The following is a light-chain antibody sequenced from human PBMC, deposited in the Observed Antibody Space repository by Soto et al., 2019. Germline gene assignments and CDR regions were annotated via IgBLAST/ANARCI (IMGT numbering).Light chain of an antibody. CDR2: GAS. Sequence: EIVLTQCPATLSLSPGERATLSCRASQSVSSYLAWYQQKPGQAPRLLIYGASSRATGIPDRFSGSGSGTDFTLTISRLEPEDFAVYYCQHYGSSWTFGQGTKVDIK. V-gene: IGKV3-20*01. CDR3: QHYGSSWT. CDR1: QSVSSY. J-gene: IGKJ1*01.